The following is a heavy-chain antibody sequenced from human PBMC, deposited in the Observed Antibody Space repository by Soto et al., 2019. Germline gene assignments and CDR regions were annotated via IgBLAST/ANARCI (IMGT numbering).Heavy chain of an antibody. J-gene: IGHJ4*02. CDR3: AKDTGADY. V-gene: IGHV3-30*18. D-gene: IGHD3-10*01. CDR1: GFTFSSYG. Sequence: GGSLRLSCVASGFTFSSYGIHWVRQAPGKGLEWVARISYDGRDQFYGDSVKGRFTISRDNSKNTLYLQMNSLRSEDTAVYYCAKDTGADYWGQGTVVTVSS. CDR2: ISYDGRDQ.